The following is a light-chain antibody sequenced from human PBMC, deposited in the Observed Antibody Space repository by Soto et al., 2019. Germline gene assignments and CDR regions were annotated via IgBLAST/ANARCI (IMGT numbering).Light chain of an antibody. CDR3: QQSYSTPQT. V-gene: IGKV1-39*01. Sequence: DIQMTQSPSSLSASVGDRVTITCRASQSIRNYLNWYRQKPGDAPKLLIYAASTLQPGVPSRFSGSGSGTDFTLTISSLQPEYFATYYCQQSYSTPQTFGQGTKVEIK. J-gene: IGKJ1*01. CDR2: AAS. CDR1: QSIRNY.